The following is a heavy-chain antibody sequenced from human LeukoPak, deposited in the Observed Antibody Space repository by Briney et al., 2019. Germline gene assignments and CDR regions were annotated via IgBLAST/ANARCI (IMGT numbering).Heavy chain of an antibody. V-gene: IGHV3-15*01. J-gene: IGHJ4*02. D-gene: IGHD6-25*01. CDR1: GFAFSDAW. CDR2: IKSKIDGGTI. CDR3: TTRRQDGC. Sequence: GGSLRLSCVASGFAFSDAWMSWVRQAPGKGLEWVGRIKSKIDGGTIDYGAPVKGRFTISRDDSRNTLYLQMNSLKTEDTAVYYCTTRRQDGCWGQGTLVTVS.